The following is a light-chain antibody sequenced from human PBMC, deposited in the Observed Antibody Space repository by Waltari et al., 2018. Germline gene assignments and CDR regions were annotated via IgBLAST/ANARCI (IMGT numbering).Light chain of an antibody. CDR3: ATWDDSLSAWV. V-gene: IGLV1-47*01. CDR2: RNN. CDR1: SSNIGTTY. J-gene: IGLJ3*02. Sequence: QSVLTQPPSASGTPGQRVTVSCSGSSSNIGTTYLYWYQQLPGTAPRLLIYRNNQRPAGVPDRFSGSKSGTSASLAISGLRSEDEADYYCATWDDSLSAWVFGGGTKLTVL.